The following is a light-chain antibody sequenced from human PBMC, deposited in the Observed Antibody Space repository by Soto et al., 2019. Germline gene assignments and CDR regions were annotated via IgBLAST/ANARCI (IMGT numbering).Light chain of an antibody. V-gene: IGKV1-5*03. Sequence: TQTPTIVSGSVRDRVTSPVRASQAISSWLAWYQQKPGKAPKLLIYKASTLKSGVPSRFSGSGSGTEFTLTISSLQPDDFATYYCQHYNSYSRTFGQGTKVDIK. CDR1: QAISSW. CDR2: KAS. CDR3: QHYNSYSRT. J-gene: IGKJ1*01.